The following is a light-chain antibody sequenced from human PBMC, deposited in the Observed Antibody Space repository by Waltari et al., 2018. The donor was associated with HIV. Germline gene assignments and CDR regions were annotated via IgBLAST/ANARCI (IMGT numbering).Light chain of an antibody. J-gene: IGLJ2*01. Sequence: QSALTQPASVSGSPGQSITISCTGTSSDVGGYNYVSWYQQHPGKAPKLMFYEVSNRPAVVSNRFSVSKSGNTASLTISGLQAEDEADYYCSSYTSSSTLVVFGGGTKLTVL. CDR1: SSDVGGYNY. CDR3: SSYTSSSTLVV. V-gene: IGLV2-14*01. CDR2: EVS.